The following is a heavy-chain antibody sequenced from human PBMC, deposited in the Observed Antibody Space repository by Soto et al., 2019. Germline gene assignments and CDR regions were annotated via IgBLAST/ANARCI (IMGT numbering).Heavy chain of an antibody. J-gene: IGHJ4*02. D-gene: IGHD3-22*01. CDR1: GYTFTGYY. V-gene: IGHV1-2*04. Sequence: KISCKASGYTFTGYYMHWVRQAPGQGLEWMGWINPNSGGTNYAQKFQGWVTMTRDTSISTAYMELCRLRSDDTAVYYCARDMRYYDSSGELDYWGQGTLVTVSS. CDR3: ARDMRYYDSSGELDY. CDR2: INPNSGGT.